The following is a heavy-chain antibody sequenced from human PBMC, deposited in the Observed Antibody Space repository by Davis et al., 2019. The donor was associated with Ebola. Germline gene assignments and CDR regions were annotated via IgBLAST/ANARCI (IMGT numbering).Heavy chain of an antibody. CDR3: AKVKYYSTWRGGFDS. J-gene: IGHJ4*02. CDR2: VSGGGFST. Sequence: GESLKISCAASGFTFTSYAMTWVRRAPGRGLEWVAGVSGGGFSTYYADSVRGRFTISRDISKNTLYLQMNSLRAEDTAVYYCAKVKYYSTWRGGFDSWGQGTLVTVSS. CDR1: GFTFTSYA. V-gene: IGHV3-23*01. D-gene: IGHD6-13*01.